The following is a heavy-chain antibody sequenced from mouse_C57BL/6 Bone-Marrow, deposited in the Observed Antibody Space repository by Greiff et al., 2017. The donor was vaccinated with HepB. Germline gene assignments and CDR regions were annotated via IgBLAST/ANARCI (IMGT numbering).Heavy chain of an antibody. V-gene: IGHV1-81*01. CDR2: IYPHSGNT. J-gene: IGHJ2*01. D-gene: IGHD1-1*01. CDR3: ARPIGTVVATNY. CDR1: GYTFTSYG. Sequence: VQLQQSGAELARPGASVKLSCKASGYTFTSYGISWVKQRTGQGLEWIGEIYPHSGNTYYNEKFKGKATLTADKSSSTAYMELRSLTSEDSAVYFCARPIGTVVATNYWGQGTTLTVSS.